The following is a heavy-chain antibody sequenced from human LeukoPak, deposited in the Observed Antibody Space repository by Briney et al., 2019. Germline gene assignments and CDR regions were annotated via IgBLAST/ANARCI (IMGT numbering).Heavy chain of an antibody. J-gene: IGHJ4*02. Sequence: SETLSLTCAVYGGSFSGYYWSWIRQPPGKGLEWIGEINHSGSTNYNPSLKSRGTISVDTSKNQFSLKLSSATAADTAVYYCARGPLVAAFCDYWGQGTLVTVSS. D-gene: IGHD2-15*01. CDR1: GGSFSGYY. V-gene: IGHV4-34*01. CDR3: ARGPLVAAFCDY. CDR2: INHSGST.